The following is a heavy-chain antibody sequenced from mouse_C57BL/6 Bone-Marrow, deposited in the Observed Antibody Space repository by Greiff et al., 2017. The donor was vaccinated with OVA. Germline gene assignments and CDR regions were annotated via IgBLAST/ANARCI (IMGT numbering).Heavy chain of an antibody. CDR2: IYPGSGSN. J-gene: IGHJ2*01. CDR1: GYTFTSYW. CDR3: ARDYSSLYYFDY. Sequence: VQLQQPGAELVKPGASVKMSCKASGYTFTSYWITWVKQRPGKGLEWIGDIYPGSGSNNYNEKFKSKATLTVDKSSSTAYMQLSRLTSEYSAVYYCARDYSSLYYFDYWGQGTTLTVSS. V-gene: IGHV1-55*01. D-gene: IGHD1-1*01.